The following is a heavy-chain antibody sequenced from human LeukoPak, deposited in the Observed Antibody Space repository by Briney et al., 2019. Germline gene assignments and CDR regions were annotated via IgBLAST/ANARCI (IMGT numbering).Heavy chain of an antibody. D-gene: IGHD6-13*01. CDR1: GFTFSSYA. V-gene: IGHV3-30*04. CDR3: ARHSSTWHNWFDP. Sequence: GGSLRLSCAASGFTFSSYAMHWVRQAPGKGLEWVAVISYDGSNKYYADSVKGRFTISRDNSKNTLYLQMNSLRAEDTAVYYCARHSSTWHNWFDPWGQGTLVTVSS. J-gene: IGHJ5*02. CDR2: ISYDGSNK.